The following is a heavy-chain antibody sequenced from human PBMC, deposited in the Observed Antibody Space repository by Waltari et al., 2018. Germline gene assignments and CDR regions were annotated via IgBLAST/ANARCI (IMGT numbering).Heavy chain of an antibody. J-gene: IGHJ4*02. D-gene: IGHD1-26*01. CDR3: ASRRSGSYYRGPYYFDY. CDR1: GGSFSGYY. Sequence: QVQLQQWGAGLLKPSETLSLTCAVYGGSFSGYYWSWIRQPPGKGLEWLGEINHGGSTNYTPARQSRVTISVDTSKNQFSLKLSSVTAADTAVYYCASRRSGSYYRGPYYFDYWGQGTLVTVSS. V-gene: IGHV4-34*01. CDR2: INHGGST.